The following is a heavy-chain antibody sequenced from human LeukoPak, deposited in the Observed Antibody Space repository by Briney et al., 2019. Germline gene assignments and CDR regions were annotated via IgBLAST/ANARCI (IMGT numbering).Heavy chain of an antibody. D-gene: IGHD3-16*01. CDR2: IYHSGST. Sequence: SETLSLTCTVSGGSISSGGYYWSWIRQPPGKGLEWIGYIYHSGSTYYNPSLKSRVTISVDRSKNQFSLKLSSVTAAETAVYYCARYFGGYFDYWGQGALVTVSS. CDR3: ARYFGGYFDY. J-gene: IGHJ4*02. V-gene: IGHV4-30-2*01. CDR1: GGSISSGGYY.